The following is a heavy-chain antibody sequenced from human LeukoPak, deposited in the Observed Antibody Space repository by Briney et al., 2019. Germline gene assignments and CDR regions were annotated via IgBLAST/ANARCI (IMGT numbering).Heavy chain of an antibody. J-gene: IGHJ6*03. V-gene: IGHV3-48*03. Sequence: GGSPRLSCAASGFAFSSYEMNWVRQAPGKGLEWVSYISSSGSTIYYADSVKGRFTISRDNAKNSLYLQMNSLRAEDTAVYYCARVRKDIQSMVRGQNYYYYYMDVWGKGTTVTISS. D-gene: IGHD3-10*01. CDR3: ARVRKDIQSMVRGQNYYYYYMDV. CDR1: GFAFSSYE. CDR2: ISSSGSTI.